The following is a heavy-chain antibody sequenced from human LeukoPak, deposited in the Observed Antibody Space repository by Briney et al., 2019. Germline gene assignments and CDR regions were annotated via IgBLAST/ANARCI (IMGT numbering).Heavy chain of an antibody. Sequence: SETLSLTCTVSGGSISSYYWSWIRQPPGKGLEWIGYIYYSGSTNYNPSLKSRVTISVDTSKNQFSLKLSSVTAADTAVYYCARGGGPPPTYYYYYMDVWGKGTTVTVSS. V-gene: IGHV4-59*01. CDR3: ARGGGPPPTYYYYYMDV. D-gene: IGHD1-26*01. J-gene: IGHJ6*03. CDR2: IYYSGST. CDR1: GGSISSYY.